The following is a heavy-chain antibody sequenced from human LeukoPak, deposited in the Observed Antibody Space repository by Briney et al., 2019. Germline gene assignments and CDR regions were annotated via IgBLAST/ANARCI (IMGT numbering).Heavy chain of an antibody. J-gene: IGHJ4*02. D-gene: IGHD4-11*01. V-gene: IGHV5-51*01. Sequence: GESLQISCQGSGFRFPSYWIGCVRPMPGRGLEWMGIIYPGDSDTRYSPSFQGQVTISTDKSISTAYLQWSSLKASDTAMYYCARHCPYYSNLDDYWGQGTLVTVSS. CDR2: IYPGDSDT. CDR3: ARHCPYYSNLDDY. CDR1: GFRFPSYW.